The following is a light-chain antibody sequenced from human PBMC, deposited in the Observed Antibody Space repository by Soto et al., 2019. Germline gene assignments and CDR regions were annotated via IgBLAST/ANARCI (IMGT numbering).Light chain of an antibody. V-gene: IGLV2-14*01. CDR2: EVS. CDR3: RSYTSSSSLSV. Sequence: QSALTQPASVSGSPGQSITISCTGTSSDVGGYNYVSWYQQHPGTAPKLMIYEVSNRPSGLSNRFSGSKSGNTASLTISGLQAEDEAAYYCRSYTSSSSLSVLGTGTKLTVL. CDR1: SSDVGGYNY. J-gene: IGLJ1*01.